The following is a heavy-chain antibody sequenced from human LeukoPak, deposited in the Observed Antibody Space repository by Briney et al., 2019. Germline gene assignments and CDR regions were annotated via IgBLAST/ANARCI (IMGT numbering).Heavy chain of an antibody. V-gene: IGHV3-30*03. D-gene: IGHD3-22*01. CDR3: ARGGRGSAAVVAPRSFDI. CDR1: GFTFSSYG. Sequence: GGSLRLSCAASGFTFSSYGMHWVRQAPGKGLEWVAVISYDGSNKYYADSVKGRFTISRDNSKNTLYLQMNSLRAEDTAVYYCARGGRGSAAVVAPRSFDIWGQGTMVTVSS. J-gene: IGHJ3*02. CDR2: ISYDGSNK.